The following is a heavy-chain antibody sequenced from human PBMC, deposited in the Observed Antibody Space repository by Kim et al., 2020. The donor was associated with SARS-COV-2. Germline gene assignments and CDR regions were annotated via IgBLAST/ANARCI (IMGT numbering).Heavy chain of an antibody. D-gene: IGHD4-17*01. CDR1: GFTVSSNY. CDR2: IYSGGST. CDR3: ARAYGDYSTYYFDY. V-gene: IGHV3-53*01. Sequence: GGSLRRSCAASGFTVSSNYMSWVRQAPGKGLEWVSVIYSGGSTYYADSVKGRFTISRDNSKNTLYLQMNSLRAEDTAVYYCARAYGDYSTYYFDYWGQGTLVTVSS. J-gene: IGHJ4*02.